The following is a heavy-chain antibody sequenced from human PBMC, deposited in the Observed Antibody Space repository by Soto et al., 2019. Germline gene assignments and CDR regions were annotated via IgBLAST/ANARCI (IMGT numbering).Heavy chain of an antibody. CDR3: SSTSCSRASRGGYY. Sequence: GGSLRLSCSASGFTFGASALQWVRQASGKGLEWLGRIGSRGETYATTYAASVKGRFTISRDDSKKTAYLQMNSLESEDTAVYYCSSTSCSRASRGGYYWGQGTLVTVSS. J-gene: IGHJ4*02. CDR2: IGSRGETYAT. D-gene: IGHD2-2*01. CDR1: GFTFGASA. V-gene: IGHV3-73*01.